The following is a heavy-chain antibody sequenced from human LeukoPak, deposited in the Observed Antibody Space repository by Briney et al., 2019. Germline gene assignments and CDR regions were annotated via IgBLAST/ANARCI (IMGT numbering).Heavy chain of an antibody. CDR2: INHSGST. J-gene: IGHJ4*02. CDR3: VRDIAAAGGFDY. Sequence: AETLSLTCAVYGGSFRGYYWSWIRQPPGKGLEWIGEINHSGSTNYNPSLKSRVTISVDTSKNQFSLKLSSVTAADTAVYYCVRDIAAAGGFDYWGQGTLVTVSS. V-gene: IGHV4-34*01. D-gene: IGHD6-13*01. CDR1: GGSFRGYY.